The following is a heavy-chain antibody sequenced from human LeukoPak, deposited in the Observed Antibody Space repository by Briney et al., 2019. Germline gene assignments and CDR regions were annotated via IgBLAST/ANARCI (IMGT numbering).Heavy chain of an antibody. Sequence: GGSLRLSCAASGFIVSTNYMSWVRQAPGKGLEWVSVLYSGGTTYYADSVKGRFTISRDNSKNTLYLQMNSLRAEDTAVYYCARARGPYDILTGLPNWGQGTLVTVSS. CDR1: GFIVSTNY. V-gene: IGHV3-66*02. CDR3: ARARGPYDILTGLPN. J-gene: IGHJ4*02. D-gene: IGHD3-9*01. CDR2: LYSGGTT.